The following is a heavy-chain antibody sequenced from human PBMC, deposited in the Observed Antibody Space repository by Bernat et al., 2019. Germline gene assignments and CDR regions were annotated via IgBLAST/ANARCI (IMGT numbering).Heavy chain of an antibody. D-gene: IGHD6-19*01. V-gene: IGHV3-30*15. CDR1: GFTFSSYA. J-gene: IGHJ4*02. CDR2: ISYDGSNK. CDR3: AREQRGAVAGAVFSYFDY. Sequence: QVQLVESGGGVVQPGRSLRLSCAASGFTFSSYAMHWVRQAPGKGLEWVAVISYDGSNKYYADSVKGRFTISRDNSRNTLNLKRSSLRAGGAAVYYCAREQRGAVAGAVFSYFDYWGQGPLVTVSS.